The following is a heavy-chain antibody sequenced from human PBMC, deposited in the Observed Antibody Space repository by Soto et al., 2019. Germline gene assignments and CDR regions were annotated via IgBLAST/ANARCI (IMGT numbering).Heavy chain of an antibody. D-gene: IGHD3-9*01. CDR1: GFTFSDYA. V-gene: IGHV3-23*01. CDR2: ISGSGRRT. CDR3: ARDPQGGYEIFTGYYALGY. J-gene: IGHJ4*02. Sequence: EVQLLESGGGLVQPGGSLRLSCAASGFTFSDYAMSWVRQAPGKGLVWVSGISGSGRRTYYADAVKGRFTISRDNSENTLYLQMNSLRVEDTAVYYCARDPQGGYEIFTGYYALGYWGQGALVTVPS.